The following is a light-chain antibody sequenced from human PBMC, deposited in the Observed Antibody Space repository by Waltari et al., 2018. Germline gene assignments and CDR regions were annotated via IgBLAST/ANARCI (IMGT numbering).Light chain of an antibody. Sequence: QSALTQPASVSGSPGQSITISCSGTSSDIGSYSLVSWDQQHPGKAPKLIIHAVSERPSGVSARCSGSKSGNTASLTISGLQTEDEATFYCCSYAGANLVIFGGGTRVTVL. V-gene: IGLV2-23*02. J-gene: IGLJ2*01. CDR3: CSYAGANLVI. CDR1: SSDIGSYSL. CDR2: AVS.